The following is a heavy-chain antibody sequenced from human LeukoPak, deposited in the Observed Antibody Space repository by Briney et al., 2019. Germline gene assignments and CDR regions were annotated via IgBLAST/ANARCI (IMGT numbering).Heavy chain of an antibody. CDR3: ARTSDGNWLDP. CDR2: INLNGGST. J-gene: IGHJ5*02. CDR1: GFTFDDYG. D-gene: IGHD1-26*01. Sequence: GGSLRLSCAASGFTFDDYGMSWVRQGPGKGLEWGSGINLNGGSTGYADSVKGRFTIFRDNAKNSLYLEIDSLRVEDTAVYYCARTSDGNWLDPWGQETLVTVSS. V-gene: IGHV3-20*04.